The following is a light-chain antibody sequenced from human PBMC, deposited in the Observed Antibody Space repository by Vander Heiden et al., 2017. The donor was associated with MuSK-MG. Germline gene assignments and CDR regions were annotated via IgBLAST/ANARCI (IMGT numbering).Light chain of an antibody. J-gene: IGLJ2*01. V-gene: IGLV3-19*01. CDR2: GKN. CDR1: GLRSYY. CDR3: NSRDSSGTVV. Sequence: SSELTQDPAVSVALGQTVRITCQGDGLRSYYAGWYQQKPGQAPVLVIYGKNKRPSGIPDRFSGSTSGNTASLTITGAQAEDEADYYCNSRDSSGTVVFGGGTKLTV.